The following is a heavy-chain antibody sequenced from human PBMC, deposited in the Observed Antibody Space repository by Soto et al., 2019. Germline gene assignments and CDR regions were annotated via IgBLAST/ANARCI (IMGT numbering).Heavy chain of an antibody. CDR1: GGSFSGYY. V-gene: IGHV4-34*01. Sequence: QVQLQQWGAGLLKPSETLSLTCAVYGGSFSGYYWSWIRQPPGKGLEWIGEINHSGSTNYNPSLKSRVTISVDTSKNQFSLKLSSVTAADTAVYYWARVGWLPHHWYFDLWGRGTLVTVSS. D-gene: IGHD5-12*01. J-gene: IGHJ2*01. CDR2: INHSGST. CDR3: ARVGWLPHHWYFDL.